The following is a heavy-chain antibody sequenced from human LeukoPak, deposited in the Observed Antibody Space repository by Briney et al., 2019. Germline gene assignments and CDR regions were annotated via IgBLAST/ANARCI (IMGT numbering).Heavy chain of an antibody. CDR1: GGSVSSADYS. CDR3: ARGFDDYYAASGATWVYFDY. D-gene: IGHD2-15*01. J-gene: IGHJ4*02. V-gene: IGHV4-30-2*01. CDR2: IFPGGSS. Sequence: SETLSLTCDVSGGSVSSADYSWSWIRQPPGTGLEWIGFIFPGGSSYYNPSLKSRVTTSIDRSKNRFSLELNSVTAADTAVYYCARGFDDYYAASGATWVYFDYWGQGSLVTVSS.